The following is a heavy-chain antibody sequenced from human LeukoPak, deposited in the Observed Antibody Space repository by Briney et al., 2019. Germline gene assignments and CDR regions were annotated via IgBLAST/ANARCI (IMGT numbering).Heavy chain of an antibody. CDR3: ASSPPMHYGDYDNY. J-gene: IGHJ4*02. D-gene: IGHD4-17*01. Sequence: QPGGSLRLSCAASGFTFSSYAMHWVRQAPGKGLEWVAVISYDGSNKYYADSVKGRFIISRDNSKNTLYLQMNSLRAEDTAVYYCASSPPMHYGDYDNYWGQGTLVTVSS. CDR2: ISYDGSNK. CDR1: GFTFSSYA. V-gene: IGHV3-30-3*01.